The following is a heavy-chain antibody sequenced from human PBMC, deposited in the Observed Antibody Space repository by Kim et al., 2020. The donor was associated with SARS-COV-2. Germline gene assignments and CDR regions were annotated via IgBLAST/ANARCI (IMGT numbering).Heavy chain of an antibody. J-gene: IGHJ4*02. CDR2: IYHSGST. CDR1: GYSISSGYY. D-gene: IGHD5-12*01. Sequence: SETLSLTCTVSGYSISSGYYWGWIRQPPGKGLEWIGSIYHSGSTYYNPSLKSRVTISVDTSKNQFSLKLSSVTAADTAVYYCARGDIVATINYCGQGTLVTVSS. V-gene: IGHV4-38-2*02. CDR3: ARGDIVATINY.